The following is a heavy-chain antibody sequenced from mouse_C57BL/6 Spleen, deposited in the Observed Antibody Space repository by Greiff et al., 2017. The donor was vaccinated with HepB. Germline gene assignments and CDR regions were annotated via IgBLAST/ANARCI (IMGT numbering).Heavy chain of an antibody. CDR2: IDPSDSYT. J-gene: IGHJ4*01. CDR3: ARRGNLQGYAMDY. Sequence: QVQLQQPGAELVMPGASVKLSCKASGYTFTSYWMHWVKQRPGQGLEWIGEIDPSDSYTNYNQKFKGKSTLTVDKSSSTAYMQLSSRTSEDSAVYYCARRGNLQGYAMDYWGQGTSVTVSS. D-gene: IGHD5-1*01. V-gene: IGHV1-69*01. CDR1: GYTFTSYW.